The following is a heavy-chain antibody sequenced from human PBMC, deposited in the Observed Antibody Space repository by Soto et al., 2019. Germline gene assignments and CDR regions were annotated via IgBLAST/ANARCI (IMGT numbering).Heavy chain of an antibody. CDR3: FQAEDGIRDTVPVSAFLLNRSSDL. Sequence: KKWGASVKVSCKASGYTFTVYYMHWVRQTPGQGLEWMGWINLNSGGTNYAQKFQGRVTMTRDTSISTAYMELSRLRSDDTVVFFFFQAEDGIRDTVPVSAFLLNRSSDL. V-gene: IGHV1-2*02. D-gene: IGHD2-15*01. J-gene: IGHJ2*01. CDR2: INLNSGGT. CDR1: GYTFTVYY.